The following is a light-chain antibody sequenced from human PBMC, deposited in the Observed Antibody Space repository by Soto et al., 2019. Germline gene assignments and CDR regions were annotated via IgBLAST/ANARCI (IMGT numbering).Light chain of an antibody. V-gene: IGKV3D-15*01. Sequence: EILMTQSPATLSVSPGERATLSCRASQSLNRNLAWYQQKPGQAPRLIIYGASTRASGIPARFSGSGSGTEFPLTISSLQSEHFALYYCQHYNDWPPAFTFGPGTKVDL. CDR3: QHYNDWPPAFT. J-gene: IGKJ3*01. CDR1: QSLNRN. CDR2: GAS.